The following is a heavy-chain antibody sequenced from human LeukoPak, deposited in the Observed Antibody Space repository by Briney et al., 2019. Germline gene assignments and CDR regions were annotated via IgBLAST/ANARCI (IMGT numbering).Heavy chain of an antibody. CDR2: IRYDGSNK. Sequence: PGGSLRLSCAASGFTFSSYGMHWVRQAPGKGLEWVAFIRYDGSNKYYADSVKGRFTISRDNSKNTLYLQMNSLGAEDTAVYYCVRAWGSGSSAPPGVWGQGSLSPSPQ. CDR1: GFTFSSYG. V-gene: IGHV3-30*02. CDR3: VRAWGSGSSAPPGV. D-gene: IGHD3-10*01. J-gene: IGHJ4*02.